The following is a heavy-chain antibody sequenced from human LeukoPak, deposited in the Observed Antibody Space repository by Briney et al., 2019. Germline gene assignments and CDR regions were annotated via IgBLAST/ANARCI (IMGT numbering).Heavy chain of an antibody. CDR2: IYDSRST. CDR3: ARAIQLWPRFDS. D-gene: IGHD5-18*01. J-gene: IGHJ4*02. CDR1: GGSISNYY. Sequence: RSETLSLTCTVSGGSISNYYWSWIRQSPGTGLEWIGYIYDSRSTNYNPSLKSRVTISVDTSKNQISLILSSVTAADTAVYYGARAIQLWPRFDSWGQGTLVTVSS. V-gene: IGHV4-59*01.